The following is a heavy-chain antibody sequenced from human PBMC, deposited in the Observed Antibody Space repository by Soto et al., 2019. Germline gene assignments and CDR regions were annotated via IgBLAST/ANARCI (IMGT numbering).Heavy chain of an antibody. Sequence: ESLKISCKASGYNFISYWIAWVRQMPGKGLEWMGIIYPGDSDATYSPSFEGQVTFSVDKSITTAYLQRISLKASDTAMYYCARQAYFGSGTYYSDYWGQGTKVTVSS. J-gene: IGHJ4*02. D-gene: IGHD3-10*01. CDR1: GYNFISYW. CDR3: ARQAYFGSGTYYSDY. V-gene: IGHV5-51*01. CDR2: IYPGDSDA.